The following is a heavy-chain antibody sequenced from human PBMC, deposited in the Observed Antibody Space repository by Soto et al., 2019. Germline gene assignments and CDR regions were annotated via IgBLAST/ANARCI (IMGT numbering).Heavy chain of an antibody. V-gene: IGHV3-21*01. Sequence: LRLFCVASGFSFCIYTVNWVRQAPGKGLEGVSSMVSVGDQTYYADSEEGRFTISRDSANHTLYLQMNSLRAKDTAAYYCHLWAWTVATDYHYGADAWGQGTTVTVSS. CDR2: MVSVGDQT. J-gene: IGHJ6*02. CDR1: GFSFCIYT. D-gene: IGHD4-4*01. CDR3: HLWAWTVATDYHYGADA.